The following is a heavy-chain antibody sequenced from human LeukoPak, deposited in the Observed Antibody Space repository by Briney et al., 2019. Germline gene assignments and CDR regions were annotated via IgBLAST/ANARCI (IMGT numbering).Heavy chain of an antibody. CDR2: IYHSGST. CDR3: ARNYYDSSGYYYLYWFDP. J-gene: IGHJ5*02. CDR1: GFTVSSGYY. D-gene: IGHD3-22*01. V-gene: IGHV4-38-2*02. Sequence: PGGSLRLSCTVSGFTVSSGYYWGWIRQPPGKGLEWIGSIYHSGSTYYNPSLKSRVTISVDTSKNQFSLKLSSVTAADTAVYYCARNYYDSSGYYYLYWFDPWGQGTLVTVSS.